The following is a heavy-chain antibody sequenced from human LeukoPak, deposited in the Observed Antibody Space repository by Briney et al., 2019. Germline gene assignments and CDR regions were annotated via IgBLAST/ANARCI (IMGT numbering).Heavy chain of an antibody. D-gene: IGHD3-9*01. CDR2: IYYSETT. J-gene: IGHJ6*03. V-gene: IGHV4-39*01. CDR3: ARQRADYFYYYVDV. CDR1: GGSIGTTNYY. Sequence: PSETLSLTCTVSGGSIGTTNYYWGWLRQPPGKGLEWIVSIYYSETTYDNPSLESRVTISIETSKNQFSLKLSSVTAADTAVYYCARQRADYFYYYVDVWGKGTTVTVS.